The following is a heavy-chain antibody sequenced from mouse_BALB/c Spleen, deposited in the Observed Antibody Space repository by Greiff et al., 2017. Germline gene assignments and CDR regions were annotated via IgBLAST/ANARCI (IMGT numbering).Heavy chain of an antibody. Sequence: QVTLKESGPGLVAPSQSLSITCTVSGFSLTSYGVHWVRQPPGKGLEWLGVIWAGGSTNYNSALMSRLSISKDNSKSQVFLKMNSLQTDDTAMYYCARAYYGNYYAMDYWGQGTSVTVSS. V-gene: IGHV2-9*02. CDR1: GFSLTSYG. CDR2: IWAGGST. CDR3: ARAYYGNYYAMDY. D-gene: IGHD2-10*01. J-gene: IGHJ4*01.